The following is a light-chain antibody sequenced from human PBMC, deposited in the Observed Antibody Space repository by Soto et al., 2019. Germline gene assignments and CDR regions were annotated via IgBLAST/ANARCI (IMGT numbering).Light chain of an antibody. CDR1: SSNTGSNT. CDR3: AAWDDSLNASYV. V-gene: IGLV1-44*01. CDR2: SNN. J-gene: IGLJ1*01. Sequence: QSALPQPPSASGTPGQRVTISCSGSSSNTGSNTVSWYQQLPGTAPKLLIYSNNQRPSGVPDRFSGSKSGTSASLAISGLQSEDEADYYCAAWDDSLNASYVFGTGTKVTVL.